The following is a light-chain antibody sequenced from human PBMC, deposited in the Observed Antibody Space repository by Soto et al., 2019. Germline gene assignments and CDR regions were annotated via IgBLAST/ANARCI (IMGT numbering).Light chain of an antibody. CDR3: TSYAGSNNRGV. CDR2: ETS. CDR1: RSDVGGYNY. Sequence: QSALAQPPSASGSPGQSVTISFTGTRSDVGGYNYLSWYQHHPGKAPKLMIYETSQRPSGVPDRFSGFRSGNTASLTVSGLQAEDKADYCCTSYAGSNNRGVFGSGTKVTVL. V-gene: IGLV2-8*01. J-gene: IGLJ1*01.